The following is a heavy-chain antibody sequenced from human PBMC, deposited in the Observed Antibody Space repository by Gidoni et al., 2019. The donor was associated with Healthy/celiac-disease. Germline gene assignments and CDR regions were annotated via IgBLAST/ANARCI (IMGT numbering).Heavy chain of an antibody. CDR2: IYYSGSP. V-gene: IGHV4-59*01. CDR3: ARDFTYGSGNNYYYGMDV. Sequence: QVQLQESGPGLVKPSETLSLTCTVSGGSISSYYWSWIRQPPGKGLEWIGYIYYSGSPNYNPSLKSRVTISVDTSKNQFSLKLSSVTAADTAVYYCARDFTYGSGNNYYYGMDVWGQGTTVTVSS. CDR1: GGSISSYY. J-gene: IGHJ6*02. D-gene: IGHD3-10*01.